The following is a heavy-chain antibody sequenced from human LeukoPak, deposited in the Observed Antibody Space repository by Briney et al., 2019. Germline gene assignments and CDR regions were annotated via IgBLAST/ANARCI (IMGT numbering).Heavy chain of an antibody. Sequence: GRSLRLSWTLYALTVRRNSMSSARQPARKGLEWDPNISCNGGSATYADSVKGRFTISRDNAKNSLYLQMNSLRAEDTAVYYCARGLMGGYPLFDYWGQGALVTVSS. D-gene: IGHD3-22*01. J-gene: IGHJ4*02. CDR1: ALTVRRNS. V-gene: IGHV3-20*04. CDR2: ISCNGGSA. CDR3: ARGLMGGYPLFDY.